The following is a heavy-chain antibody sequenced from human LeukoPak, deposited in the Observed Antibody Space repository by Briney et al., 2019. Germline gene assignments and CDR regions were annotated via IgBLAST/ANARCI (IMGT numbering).Heavy chain of an antibody. D-gene: IGHD3-3*01. V-gene: IGHV3-7*01. J-gene: IGHJ4*02. CDR3: ARDAITITHGRKGGWGFGDY. CDR2: IKQDGSEK. CDR1: GFTFSSYW. Sequence: PGGSLRLSCAASGFTFSSYWMSWVRQAPGKGLEWVANIKQDGSEKYYVDSVKGRFTISRDNAKNSLYLQMNSLRAEDTAVYYCARDAITITHGRKGGWGFGDYWGQGTLVTVSS.